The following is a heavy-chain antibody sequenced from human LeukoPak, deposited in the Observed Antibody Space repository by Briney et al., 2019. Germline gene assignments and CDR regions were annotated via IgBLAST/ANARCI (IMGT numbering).Heavy chain of an antibody. Sequence: GGSLRLSSAASGFTFSSYAMSWVRQAPGKGLEWVSAISGSGGSTYYADSVKGRFTISRDNSKNTLYLQMNSLRAEDTAVYYCAKKIGGYYDSSGYYLDVWGQGTTVTVSS. V-gene: IGHV3-23*01. CDR3: AKKIGGYYDSSGYYLDV. D-gene: IGHD3-22*01. J-gene: IGHJ6*02. CDR1: GFTFSSYA. CDR2: ISGSGGST.